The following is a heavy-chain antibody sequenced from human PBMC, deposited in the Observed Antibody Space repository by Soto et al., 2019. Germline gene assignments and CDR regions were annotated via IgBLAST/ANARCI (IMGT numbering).Heavy chain of an antibody. J-gene: IGHJ4*02. CDR3: AREGGWYVDY. Sequence: ASVKVSCKASGFTFSGYTIHWVRQAPGQRLEWMGWIKADNTNTKYSQKFQGRVTITRDTSASTVYMELSSLRSEDTAVYYCAREGGWYVDYWAQGTLVTVSS. V-gene: IGHV1-3*01. D-gene: IGHD6-19*01. CDR1: GFTFSGYT. CDR2: IKADNTNT.